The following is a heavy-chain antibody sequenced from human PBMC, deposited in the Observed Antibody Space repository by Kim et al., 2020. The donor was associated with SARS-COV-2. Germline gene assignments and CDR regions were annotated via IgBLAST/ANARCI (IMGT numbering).Heavy chain of an antibody. J-gene: IGHJ4*02. CDR1: GFTFSSYG. Sequence: GGSLRLSCAASGFTFSSYGMHWVRQAPGKGLEWVAVILYDGSNKYYADSVKGRFTISRDNSKNTLYLQMNSLRAEDTAVYYCAKGPAAILTGYYYWGQGTLVTVSS. CDR3: AKGPAAILTGYYY. V-gene: IGHV3-30*18. CDR2: ILYDGSNK. D-gene: IGHD3-9*01.